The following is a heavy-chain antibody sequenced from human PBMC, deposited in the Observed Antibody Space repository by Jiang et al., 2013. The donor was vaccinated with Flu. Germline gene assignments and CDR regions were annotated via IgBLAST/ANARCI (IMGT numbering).Heavy chain of an antibody. V-gene: IGHV4-34*01. CDR1: GGSFSGYY. J-gene: IGHJ6*02. D-gene: IGHD3-3*01. Sequence: LLKPSETLSLTCAVYGGSFSGYYWSWIRQPPGKGLEWIGEINHSGSTNYNPSLKSRVTISVDTSKNRFSLKLSSVTAADTAVYYCARGRGGITIFGVVSYYYYGMDVWGQGTTVTVSS. CDR2: INHSGST. CDR3: ARGRGGITIFGVVSYYYYGMDV.